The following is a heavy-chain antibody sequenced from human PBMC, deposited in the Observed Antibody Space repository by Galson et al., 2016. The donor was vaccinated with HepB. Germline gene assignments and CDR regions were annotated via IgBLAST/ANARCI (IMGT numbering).Heavy chain of an antibody. Sequence: QSGAEVKKPGESLKVSCKGSGYNFTRSWIGWVRQMPGKGLEWMGIIYPGDSDTRYNPSFQGQVTISADKSISTAYLQWSSLKASDTATYYCARHYISSYYSGMDVWGQGTTVTVSS. D-gene: IGHD6-6*01. CDR3: ARHYISSYYSGMDV. J-gene: IGHJ6*02. CDR1: GYNFTRSW. CDR2: IYPGDSDT. V-gene: IGHV5-51*01.